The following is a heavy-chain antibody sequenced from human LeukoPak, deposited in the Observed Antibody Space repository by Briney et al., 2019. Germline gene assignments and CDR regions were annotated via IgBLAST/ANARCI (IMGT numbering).Heavy chain of an antibody. CDR3: GRTTVGYSSGQKPAWPVDY. CDR2: IFGSGGSP. CDR1: GFTFGSHA. Sequence: GSLRLPCEASGFTFGSHAMYWVRQAPGKGLEWVAGIFGSGGSPHYADPVKGRFTISRDNSRNRVYLQINSLRAEDTAVYYCGRTTVGYSSGQKPAWPVDYWGQGTLVTVSS. V-gene: IGHV3-23*01. D-gene: IGHD5-18*01. J-gene: IGHJ4*02.